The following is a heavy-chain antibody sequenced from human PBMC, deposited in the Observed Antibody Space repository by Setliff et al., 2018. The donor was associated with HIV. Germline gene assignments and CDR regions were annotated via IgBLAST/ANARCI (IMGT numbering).Heavy chain of an antibody. CDR2: IYSTGST. V-gene: IGHV4-59*11. J-gene: IGHJ4*02. Sequence: ASETLSLTCTVSGASITSHYWSWIRQSPGRELEWIGYIYSTGSTNYNPSLQSRVTISMVASRNQFSLKVTSVTAADTAVYYCAKGAGFYGDYTFDHWGQGRQVT. D-gene: IGHD4-17*01. CDR1: GASITSHY. CDR3: AKGAGFYGDYTFDH.